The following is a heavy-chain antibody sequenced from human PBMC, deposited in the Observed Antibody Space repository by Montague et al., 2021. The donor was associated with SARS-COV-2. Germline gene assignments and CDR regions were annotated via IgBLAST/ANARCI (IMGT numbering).Heavy chain of an antibody. CDR2: IYSSGST. J-gene: IGHJ3*02. CDR3: AMRGGALDAFYI. V-gene: IGHV4-39*01. D-gene: IGHD4-17*01. Sequence: SETLSLTCTVSGGSISTSSYYWGWIRQPPGKGLDWIGSIYSSGSTYYNPSLKSRVTISVDTSKNQFSLKLSSVTAADTAVYYCAMRGGALDAFYIWGQGTMVIVSS. CDR1: GGSISTSSYY.